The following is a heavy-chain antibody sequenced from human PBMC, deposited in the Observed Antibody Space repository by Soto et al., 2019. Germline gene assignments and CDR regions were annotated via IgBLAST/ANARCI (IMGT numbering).Heavy chain of an antibody. Sequence: PSETLSLTCTVSGGSISSYYWSWVRQPPGKGLEWIGYIYYSGNTNYNPSLKSRVTISVDTSKNQFSLKLSSVTAADTAVYYCARDRDGYNTNDYWGQGTLVTVSS. CDR2: IYYSGNT. D-gene: IGHD5-12*01. CDR3: ARDRDGYNTNDY. CDR1: GGSISSYY. J-gene: IGHJ4*02. V-gene: IGHV4-59*01.